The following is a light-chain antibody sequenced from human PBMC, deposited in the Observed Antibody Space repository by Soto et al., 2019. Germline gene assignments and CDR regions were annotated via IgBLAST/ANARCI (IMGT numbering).Light chain of an antibody. Sequence: IVLTQSPATLSLSPGERATLSCGASQSLTSDYLAWYQQKPGQAPRLLIYDASNRATGIPARFSGSGSGTDFTLTISSLEPEDFAVYYCQQRRSFGQGTRLEIK. V-gene: IGKV3-11*01. CDR2: DAS. CDR3: QQRRS. CDR1: QSLTSDY. J-gene: IGKJ5*01.